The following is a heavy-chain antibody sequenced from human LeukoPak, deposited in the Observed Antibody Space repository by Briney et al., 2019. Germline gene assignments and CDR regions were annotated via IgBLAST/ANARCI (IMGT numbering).Heavy chain of an antibody. Sequence: GGSLRLSCAASGFTFSSYEMNWVRQAPGKGLECVSYISSSGSTIYYADSVKGRFTISRDNAKNSLYLQMNSLRAEDTAVYYFARSHSSGWYPLRNFDYWGQGNQVTVSS. V-gene: IGHV3-48*03. CDR2: ISSSGSTI. D-gene: IGHD6-19*01. J-gene: IGHJ4*02. CDR1: GFTFSSYE. CDR3: ARSHSSGWYPLRNFDY.